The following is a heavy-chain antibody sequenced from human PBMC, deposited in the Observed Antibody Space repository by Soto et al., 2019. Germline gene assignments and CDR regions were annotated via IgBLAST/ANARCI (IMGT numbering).Heavy chain of an antibody. CDR2: IILMFGTA. Sequence: ASVKVSCKASGGTFSRYAISWVRQAPGQGLEWMGGIILMFGTANYAQRFQGRVTITADESTSTVYMELSSLRSEDTALYYCASPSTIAARRVASAQYYYYGMDVWGQGTTVTVSS. J-gene: IGHJ6*02. V-gene: IGHV1-69*13. CDR1: GGTFSRYA. D-gene: IGHD6-6*01. CDR3: ASPSTIAARRVASAQYYYYGMDV.